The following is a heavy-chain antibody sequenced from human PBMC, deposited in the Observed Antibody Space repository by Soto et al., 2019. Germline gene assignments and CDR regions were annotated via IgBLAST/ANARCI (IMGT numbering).Heavy chain of an antibody. Sequence: PEGSLRLSCAASGFTFSSYAMHWVRQAPGKGLEWVAVISYDGSNKYYADSVKGRFTISRDNSKNTLYLQMNSLRAEDTAVYYCARDYYSESRPRPSNYYYYYGMDVWGQGTTVTVSS. D-gene: IGHD3-10*01. CDR2: ISYDGSNK. CDR1: GFTFSSYA. V-gene: IGHV3-30-3*01. J-gene: IGHJ6*02. CDR3: ARDYYSESRPRPSNYYYYYGMDV.